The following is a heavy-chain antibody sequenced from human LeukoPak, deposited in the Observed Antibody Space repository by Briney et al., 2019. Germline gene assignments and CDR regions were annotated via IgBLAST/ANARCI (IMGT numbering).Heavy chain of an antibody. Sequence: PSETLSLTCTVSGGSISSYYWSWIRQPPGKGLEWIGYIYYSGSTNYNPSLKSRVTISVDTSKNQFSLKLSSVTAADTAVYYCARVTQLWYYFDYWGQGTLVTVSS. CDR1: GGSISSYY. CDR3: ARVTQLWYYFDY. V-gene: IGHV4-59*01. J-gene: IGHJ4*02. D-gene: IGHD5-18*01. CDR2: IYYSGST.